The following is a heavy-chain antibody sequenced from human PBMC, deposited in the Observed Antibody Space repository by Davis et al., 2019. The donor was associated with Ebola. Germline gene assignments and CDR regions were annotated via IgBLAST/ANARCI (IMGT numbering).Heavy chain of an antibody. CDR1: GFTFSSYG. J-gene: IGHJ6*02. CDR3: AKDLEYVVPAAILYYYYGMDV. CDR2: ISYDGSNK. D-gene: IGHD2-2*01. Sequence: GGSLRLSCAVSGFTFSSYGMHWVRQAPGKGLEWVAVISYDGSNKYYADSVKGRFTISRDNSKNTLYLQMNSLRAEDTAVYYCAKDLEYVVPAAILYYYYGMDVWGQGTTVTVSS. V-gene: IGHV3-30*18.